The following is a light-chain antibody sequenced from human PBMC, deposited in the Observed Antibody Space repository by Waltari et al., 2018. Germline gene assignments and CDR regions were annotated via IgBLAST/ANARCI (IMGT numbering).Light chain of an antibody. CDR2: AVS. CDR3: CSYTTSSTYF. J-gene: IGLJ1*01. V-gene: IGLV2-14*01. Sequence: QSALTQPASVSGSPGQSITISCTGTSSDVGGYNWVSWYQQHPGKAPKLMIYAVSNRPSGVSKRSSGSQSGNTASLTISGIQAEDEADYYCCSYTTSSTYFFGTGTKVTVL. CDR1: SSDVGGYNW.